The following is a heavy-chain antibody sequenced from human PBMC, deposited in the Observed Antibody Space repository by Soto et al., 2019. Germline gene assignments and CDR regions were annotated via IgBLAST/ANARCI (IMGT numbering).Heavy chain of an antibody. V-gene: IGHV4-61*01. Sequence: LSETLSLTCSVSCGSVSSDNHYWTWIRQPPGKELEWIGYIHYSANTNYNPSLTSRVTISVDTSKNQFSLKLSSVTAADTAVYYCARSFYIVVVVAATFHYGMDVWGQGTTVTVSS. D-gene: IGHD2-15*01. J-gene: IGHJ6*02. CDR3: ARSFYIVVVVAATFHYGMDV. CDR1: CGSVSSDNHY. CDR2: IHYSANT.